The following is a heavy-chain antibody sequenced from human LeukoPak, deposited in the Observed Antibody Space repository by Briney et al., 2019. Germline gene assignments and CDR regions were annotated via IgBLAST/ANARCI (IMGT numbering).Heavy chain of an antibody. Sequence: GGSLRLSCAASGFTFSSYAMSWVRQAPGKGLEWVSGINWNGGSTGYADSVKGRFTISRDNAKNSLYLQMNSLRAEDTALYYCAREGRLSIAARPLDYWGQGTLVTVSS. CDR2: INWNGGST. D-gene: IGHD6-6*01. CDR1: GFTFSSYA. V-gene: IGHV3-20*04. CDR3: AREGRLSIAARPLDY. J-gene: IGHJ4*02.